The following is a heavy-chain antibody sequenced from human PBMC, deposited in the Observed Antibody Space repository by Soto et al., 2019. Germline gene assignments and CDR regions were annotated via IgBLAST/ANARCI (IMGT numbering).Heavy chain of an antibody. CDR2: MYNTGST. CDR3: ARVLVATLAYIDP. CDR1: GGSISGYY. J-gene: IGHJ5*02. Sequence: SETLSLTCTVSGGSISGYYWSWIRQPPGKGLEWIGYMYNTGSTVYNPSFKSRVTISVDTSKSQFSLRLNSVTAADTAVYYCARVLVATLAYIDPRRQGLPVTVSX. V-gene: IGHV4-59*01. D-gene: IGHD5-12*01.